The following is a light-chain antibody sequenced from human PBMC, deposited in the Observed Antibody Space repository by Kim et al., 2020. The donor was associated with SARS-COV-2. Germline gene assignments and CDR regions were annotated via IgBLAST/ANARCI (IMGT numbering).Light chain of an antibody. CDR1: QTISTW. Sequence: SVGDKVTNTCRASQTISTWLAWYQQKPGKAPKVLIYRGSNLESGVPSRFSDSVSGTEFTLTISSLQPDEFATYYCQQYSSYLPRTFGQGTKVDIK. CDR3: QQYSSYLPRT. CDR2: RGS. J-gene: IGKJ1*01. V-gene: IGKV1-5*03.